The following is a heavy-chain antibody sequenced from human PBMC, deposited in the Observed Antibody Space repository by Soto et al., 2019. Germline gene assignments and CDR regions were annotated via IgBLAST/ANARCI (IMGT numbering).Heavy chain of an antibody. CDR1: GGTFSSYA. J-gene: IGHJ5*02. Sequence: SVKVSCKASGGTFSSYAISWVRQAPGQGLEWMGGIIPIFGTANYAQKFQGRVTITADESTSTAYMELSSLRPGDTAVYYCAIGYCSGGSCYGRGFDPWGQGTLVTVSS. CDR3: AIGYCSGGSCYGRGFDP. D-gene: IGHD2-15*01. CDR2: IIPIFGTA. V-gene: IGHV1-69*13.